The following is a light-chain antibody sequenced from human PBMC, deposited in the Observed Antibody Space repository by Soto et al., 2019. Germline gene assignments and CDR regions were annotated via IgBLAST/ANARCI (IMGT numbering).Light chain of an antibody. J-gene: IGLJ3*02. CDR2: EDN. V-gene: IGLV6-57*04. Sequence: NFMLTQPHSVSESPGKTVTLSCTRSSGSIASNYVQWYQQRPGSAPTTVIYEDNQRPSGVPDRFSGSIDSSSNSASLTISGLKTEDEADYYCQSYDIINGVFGGGTKVPS. CDR1: SGSIASNY. CDR3: QSYDIINGV.